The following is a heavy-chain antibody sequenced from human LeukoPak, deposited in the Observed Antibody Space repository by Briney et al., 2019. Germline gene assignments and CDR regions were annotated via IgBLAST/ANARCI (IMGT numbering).Heavy chain of an antibody. CDR1: GGSISSSSYY. J-gene: IGHJ4*02. V-gene: IGHV4-39*01. CDR3: ARGNHDYGDLDY. D-gene: IGHD4-17*01. CDR2: IYYSGST. Sequence: PSETLSLTCTVSGGSISSSSYYWGWIRQPPGKGLEWIGSIYYSGSTYYNPSLKSRVTISVDTSKNQFSLKLSSVTAADTAVYYCARGNHDYGDLDYWGQGTLVTVSS.